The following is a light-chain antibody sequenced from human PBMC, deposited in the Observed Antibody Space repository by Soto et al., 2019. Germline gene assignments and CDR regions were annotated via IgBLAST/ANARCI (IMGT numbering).Light chain of an antibody. CDR2: GAS. J-gene: IGKJ2*01. V-gene: IGKV3-15*01. Sequence: EIVMTQSPATLSVSPGERATLYCQASQRISPNLAWYQQKPGQAPRLLIYGASTRATGIPARFSGSGSGTEFTLTISGLQSEDFALYYCQKYNIWPPYTFGQGTKVDIK. CDR1: QRISPN. CDR3: QKYNIWPPYT.